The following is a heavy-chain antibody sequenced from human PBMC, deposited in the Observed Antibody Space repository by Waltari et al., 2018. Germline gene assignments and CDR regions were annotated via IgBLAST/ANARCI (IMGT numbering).Heavy chain of an antibody. D-gene: IGHD4-17*01. CDR2: INPNSGGT. CDR1: GYTFTGYY. V-gene: IGHV1-2*02. CDR3: ARDWEMTTVTTTLHPYFDY. Sequence: QVQLVQSGAEVKKPGASVKVSCKASGYTFTGYYMHWVRQAPGQGLEWIGWINPNSGGTNYAQKFQGRVTMTRDTSISTAYMELSRLRSDDTAVYYCARDWEMTTVTTTLHPYFDYWGQGTLVTVSS. J-gene: IGHJ4*02.